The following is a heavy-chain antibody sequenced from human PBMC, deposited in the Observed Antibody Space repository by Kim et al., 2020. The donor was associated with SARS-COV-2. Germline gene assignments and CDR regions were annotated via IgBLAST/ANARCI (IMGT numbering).Heavy chain of an antibody. CDR3: ARSPPTSYCSGGSCLAGGWGRERQRTPFRSYFDY. Sequence: SETLSLTCTVSGGSISSSSYYWGWIRQPPGKGLEWIGSIYYSGSTYYNPSLKSRVTISVDTSKNQFSLKLSSVTAADTAVYYCARSPPTSYCSGGSCLAGGWGRERQRTPFRSYFDYWGQGTLVTVSS. D-gene: IGHD2-15*01. V-gene: IGHV4-39*01. CDR2: IYYSGST. J-gene: IGHJ4*02. CDR1: GGSISSSSYY.